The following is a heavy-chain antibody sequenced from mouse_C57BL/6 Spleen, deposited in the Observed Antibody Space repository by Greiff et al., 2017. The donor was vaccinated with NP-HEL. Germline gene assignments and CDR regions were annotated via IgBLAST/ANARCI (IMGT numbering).Heavy chain of an antibody. J-gene: IGHJ2*01. D-gene: IGHD1-1*01. V-gene: IGHV1-82*01. CDR2: IYPGDGDT. CDR3: ARDYYYGSSYGFDY. CDR1: GYAFSSSW. Sequence: VKLQESGPELVKPGASVKISCKASGYAFSSSWMNWVKQRPGKGLEWIGRIYPGDGDTNYNGKIKGKATLTADKSSSTAYMQLSSLTSEDSAVYFGARDYYYGSSYGFDYWGQGTTLTVSS.